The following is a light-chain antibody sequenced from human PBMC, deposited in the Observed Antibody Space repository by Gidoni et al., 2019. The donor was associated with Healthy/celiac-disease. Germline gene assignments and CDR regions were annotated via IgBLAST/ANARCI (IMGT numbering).Light chain of an antibody. Sequence: QSALTHPASVSGSPGQSITISCTGTSSYVGSYNLVSWYQQHPGKAPKLMIYEGSKRPSGVSNRFSGSKSGNTASLTISGLQAEDEADYYCCSYAGSSTPYVFGTGTKVTVL. V-gene: IGLV2-23*01. CDR1: SSYVGSYNL. CDR3: CSYAGSSTPYV. CDR2: EGS. J-gene: IGLJ1*01.